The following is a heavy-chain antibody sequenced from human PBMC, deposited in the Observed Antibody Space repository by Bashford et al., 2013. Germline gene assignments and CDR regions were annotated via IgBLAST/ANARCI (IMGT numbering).Heavy chain of an antibody. V-gene: IGHV4-34*01. D-gene: IGHD5-18*01. Sequence: SETLSLTCAVYGGSFSGYYWNWIRQPPREGLEWIGEINHSGSTNYNPSLKSRVTISVDTSKNQFSLKLSSVTAADTAVYYCARERRRYTYVPGAFDIWGQGTMVTV. CDR2: INHSGST. CDR3: ARERRRYTYVPGAFDI. CDR1: GGSFSGYY. J-gene: IGHJ3*02.